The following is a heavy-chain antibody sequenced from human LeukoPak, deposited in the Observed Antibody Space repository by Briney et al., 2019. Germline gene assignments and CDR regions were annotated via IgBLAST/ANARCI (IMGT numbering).Heavy chain of an antibody. CDR1: GGSISSGGYY. CDR2: IYYSGST. Sequence: SETLSLTCTVSGGSISSGGYYWSWIRQHPGKGLEWIGYIYYSGSTYYNPSLKSRVTISVDTSKNQFSLKLSSVTAADTAVYYCARVRGVVSPLDCWGQGTLVTVSS. V-gene: IGHV4-31*03. CDR3: ARVRGVVSPLDC. D-gene: IGHD3-10*01. J-gene: IGHJ4*02.